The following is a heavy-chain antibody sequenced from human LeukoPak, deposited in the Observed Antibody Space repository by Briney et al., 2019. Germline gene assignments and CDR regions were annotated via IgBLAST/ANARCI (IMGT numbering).Heavy chain of an antibody. CDR3: ARQSKTYYYDSSGWIDY. D-gene: IGHD3-22*01. Sequence: SETLSLTCTVSGASISSTTYYWGWIRQPPGKGLEWIGSIYYSRSTHYNPSLKSRITISVNTSKSQFSLKLSSVTAADTAVYYCARQSKTYYYDSSGWIDYWGQGTLVTVSS. CDR1: GASISSTTYY. J-gene: IGHJ4*02. V-gene: IGHV4-39*01. CDR2: IYYSRST.